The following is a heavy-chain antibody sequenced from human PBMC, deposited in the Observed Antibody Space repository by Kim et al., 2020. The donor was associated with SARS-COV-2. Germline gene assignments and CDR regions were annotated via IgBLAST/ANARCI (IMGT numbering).Heavy chain of an antibody. D-gene: IGHD2-15*01. CDR2: IYSGGST. CDR1: GFTVSSNY. Sequence: GGSLRLSCAASGFTVSSNYMSWVRQAPGKGLEWVSVIYSGGSTYYADSVKGRFTISRDNSKNTLYLQMNSLRAEDTAVYYCARGAGSIGWAFDIWGQGTMVTVSS. J-gene: IGHJ3*02. V-gene: IGHV3-53*01. CDR3: ARGAGSIGWAFDI.